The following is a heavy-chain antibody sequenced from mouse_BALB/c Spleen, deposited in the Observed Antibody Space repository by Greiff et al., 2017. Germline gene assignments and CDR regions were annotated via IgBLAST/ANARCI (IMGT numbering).Heavy chain of an antibody. D-gene: IGHD2-13*01. CDR2: IYPGSGST. CDR1: GYTFTSYW. J-gene: IGHJ3*01. Sequence: LQQPGSELVRPGASVKLSCKASGYTFTSYWMHWVKQRHGQGLEWIGNIYPGSGSTNYDEKFKSKGTLTVDTSSSTAYMHLSSLTSEDSAVYYCTRWAYGDWFAYWGQGTLVTVSA. CDR3: TRWAYGDWFAY. V-gene: IGHV1S22*01.